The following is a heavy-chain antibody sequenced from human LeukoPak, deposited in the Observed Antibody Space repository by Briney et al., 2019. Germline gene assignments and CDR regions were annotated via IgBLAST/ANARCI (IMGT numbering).Heavy chain of an antibody. CDR1: GFTFSNYG. J-gene: IGHJ5*02. V-gene: IGHV3-23*01. CDR3: AKAKQYYYDSSGYYYPGYNWFDP. D-gene: IGHD3-22*01. CDR2: ISGSGWST. Sequence: GGTLRLSCPSSGFTFSNYGMSWVRQAPGKGLEWVSVISGSGWSTYYADSLKYRFTISRDNSKKTLYLQMNSLRAEDTAVYYCAKAKQYYYDSSGYYYPGYNWFDPWGQGTLVTVSS.